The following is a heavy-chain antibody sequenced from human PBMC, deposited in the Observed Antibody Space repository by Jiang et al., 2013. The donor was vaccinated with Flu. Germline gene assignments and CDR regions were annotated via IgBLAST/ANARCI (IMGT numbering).Heavy chain of an antibody. Sequence: KPSETLSLTCAVYGGSFSGYHWSWFRQPPGMGLEWIGEINDSGSTNYNPSLKSRVTTSIDTSKNQFSLKLSSVTAADTAVYYCARGRADGYKYKYWGQGTLVTVSS. V-gene: IGHV4-34*01. CDR2: INDSGST. CDR1: GGSFSGYH. D-gene: IGHD5-24*01. CDR3: ARGRADGYKYKY. J-gene: IGHJ1*01.